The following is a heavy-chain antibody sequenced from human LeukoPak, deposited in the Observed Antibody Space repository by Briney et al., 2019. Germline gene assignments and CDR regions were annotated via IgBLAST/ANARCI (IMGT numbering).Heavy chain of an antibody. CDR2: ISSSGSTI. CDR3: ARDGDYDILTGPEFSGMDV. J-gene: IGHJ6*02. D-gene: IGHD3-9*01. Sequence: GGSLRLSCAASGFTFSDYYMSWIRQAPGKGLEWVSYISSSGSTIYYADSVKGRFTISRDNAKNSLYLQMNSLRAEDTAVYYCARDGDYDILTGPEFSGMDVWGQGTTVTVSS. CDR1: GFTFSDYY. V-gene: IGHV3-11*01.